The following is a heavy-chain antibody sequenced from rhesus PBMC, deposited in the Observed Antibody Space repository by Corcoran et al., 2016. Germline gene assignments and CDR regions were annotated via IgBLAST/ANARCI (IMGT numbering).Heavy chain of an antibody. V-gene: IGHV4S2*01. D-gene: IGHD1-20*01. CDR3: ASSYSWNRDRFDV. CDR1: GASTRRNS. Sequence: QVQLQESGPGLVKPSETLPLTCAVSGASTRRNSWSRIRQAPGKGLEWIGRIYGSGGSTDYNPSLESRVTISIDTSKNQFSLKLSSVTAADTAVYYCASSYSWNRDRFDVWGAGVLVTVSS. J-gene: IGHJ5-1*01. CDR2: IYGSGGST.